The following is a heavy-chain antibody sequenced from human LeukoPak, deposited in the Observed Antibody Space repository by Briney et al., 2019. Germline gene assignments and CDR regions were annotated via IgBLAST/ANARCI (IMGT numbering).Heavy chain of an antibody. CDR2: IYYSGST. CDR3: ARGLTAYYFDY. Sequence: SETLSLTCTVSGGSISSYYWSWIRQPPGKGLEWIGYIYYSGSTNYNPSLKSRVTISVDTSKNQFSLKLSSVTAADTAVYYCARGLTAYYFDYWGQGTLVTVSS. D-gene: IGHD1-20*01. J-gene: IGHJ4*02. V-gene: IGHV4-59*01. CDR1: GGSISSYY.